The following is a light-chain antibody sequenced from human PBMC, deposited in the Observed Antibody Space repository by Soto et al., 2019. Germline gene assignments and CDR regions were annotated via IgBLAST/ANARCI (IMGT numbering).Light chain of an antibody. CDR3: QQYNSYPYT. CDR1: QTISSW. CDR2: KAS. J-gene: IGKJ2*01. V-gene: IGKV1-5*03. Sequence: DVQLTQSPSTLSASVGDRVTITCRASQTISSWLAWYQQRPGKAPKLLIYKASSLETGVPSRFSGSGSGTEFTLSISSLQPDDFATYYCQQYNSYPYTFGQGTKLEI.